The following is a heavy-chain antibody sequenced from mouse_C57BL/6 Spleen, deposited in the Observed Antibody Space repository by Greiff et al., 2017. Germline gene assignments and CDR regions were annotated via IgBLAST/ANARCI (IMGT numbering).Heavy chain of an antibody. CDR1: GFSLTSYG. Sequence: VKLVESGPGLVQPSQSLSITCTVSGFSLTSYGVHWVRQSPGKGLEWLGVIWSGGSTDSNAAFISRLSISKDNSKSQVFFKMNSLQADDTAIYYCARPYDYDDYFDYWGQGTTLTVSS. CDR2: IWSGGST. CDR3: ARPYDYDDYFDY. D-gene: IGHD2-4*01. J-gene: IGHJ2*01. V-gene: IGHV2-2*01.